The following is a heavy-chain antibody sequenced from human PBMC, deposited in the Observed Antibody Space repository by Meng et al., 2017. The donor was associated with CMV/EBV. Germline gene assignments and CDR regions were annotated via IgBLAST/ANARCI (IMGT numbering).Heavy chain of an antibody. CDR1: GGTFSSYA. CDR3: ARASFRFHYYYYGMDV. D-gene: IGHD3-16*02. J-gene: IGHJ6*02. V-gene: IGHV1-69*10. Sequence: SVTVSCKASGGTFSSYAISWVRQAPGQGLEWMGGIIPILGIANCAQKFQGRVTITADKSTSTAYMELSSLRSEDTAVYYCARASFRFHYYYYGMDVWGQGTTVTVSS. CDR2: IIPILGIA.